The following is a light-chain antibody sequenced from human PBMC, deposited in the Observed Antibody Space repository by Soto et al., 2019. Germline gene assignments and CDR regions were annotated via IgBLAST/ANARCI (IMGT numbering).Light chain of an antibody. CDR1: QSVRSY. CDR2: DAS. J-gene: IGKJ1*01. Sequence: EIVLTQSPATLSLSPGERATHSCRASQSVRSYLAWYQQKPGQAPRLLIYDASNRATGIRGRFSGSGSGTDFTLTISNLEPEDFAVYYCQQRSNWPWTFGQGAKVEIK. V-gene: IGKV3-11*01. CDR3: QQRSNWPWT.